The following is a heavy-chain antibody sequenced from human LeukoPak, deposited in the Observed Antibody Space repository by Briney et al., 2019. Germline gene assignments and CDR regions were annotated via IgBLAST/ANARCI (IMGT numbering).Heavy chain of an antibody. CDR3: ARPYLEWSLKFYMDV. J-gene: IGHJ6*03. CDR1: GFTFSRYS. Sequence: PGGSLRLSCAASGFTFSRYSMNWVRQAPGKGLEWVSSISSSSSYIYYADSVKGRFTISRDNAKNSLYLQMNSLRAEDTAVYYCARPYLEWSLKFYMDVWGKGTTVTVSS. CDR2: ISSSSSYI. D-gene: IGHD3-3*02. V-gene: IGHV3-21*01.